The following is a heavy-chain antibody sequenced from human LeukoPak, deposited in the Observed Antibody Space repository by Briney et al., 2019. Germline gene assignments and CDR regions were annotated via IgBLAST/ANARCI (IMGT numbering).Heavy chain of an antibody. CDR3: TRMTTGHDY. CDR2: INHSGYT. D-gene: IGHD4-17*01. V-gene: IGHV4-34*01. CDR1: GVSFDDYY. Sequence: SETLSLTCAVSGVSFDDYYWAWVRQTPGKGLEWIGEINHSGYTDDSPSLKSRVTLSIDTSRKQFSLNLRSVTVADAGIYFCTRMTTGHDYWGQGTLVTVSS. J-gene: IGHJ4*02.